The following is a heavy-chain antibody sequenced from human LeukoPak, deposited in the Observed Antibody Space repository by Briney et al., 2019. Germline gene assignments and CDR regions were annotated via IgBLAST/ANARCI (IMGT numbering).Heavy chain of an antibody. CDR3: AKDMSGGVDY. CDR2: ISGDGDTT. CDR1: GFTFGVYA. J-gene: IGHJ4*02. Sequence: GGSLRLSCAASGFTFGVYAMHWVRQAPGKGLEWVCVISGDGDTTKYADSVKGRFTISRDNSKKSLYLQMNSLRTEDTALYYYAKDMSGGVDYWGQGTLVSVSS. D-gene: IGHD3-10*02. V-gene: IGHV3-43*02.